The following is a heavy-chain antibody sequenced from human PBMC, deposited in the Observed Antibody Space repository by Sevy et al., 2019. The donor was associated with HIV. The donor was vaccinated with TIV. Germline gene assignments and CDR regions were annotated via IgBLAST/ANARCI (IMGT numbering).Heavy chain of an antibody. CDR3: ARAGTSGRDRYNHVGY. V-gene: IGHV3-21*01. CDR1: GFTFSSYS. Sequence: GGSLRLSCAASGFTFSSYSMNWVRQAPGKGLEWVSSISSSSSYLYYADSVKGRFTISRDNAKNLLYLQMNSLRAEDTAVYYCARAGTSGRDRYNHVGYWGQGPLVTVSS. CDR2: ISSSSSYL. D-gene: IGHD1-1*01. J-gene: IGHJ4*02.